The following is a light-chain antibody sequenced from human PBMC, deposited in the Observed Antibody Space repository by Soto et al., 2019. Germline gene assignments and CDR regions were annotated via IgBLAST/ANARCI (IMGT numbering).Light chain of an antibody. CDR3: QQSYTIPYT. Sequence: DIQMTQSPSSLPASVGDRVTLTCRASQSISTYLNWYQQKPGKAPKLVIYAASSLQSGVPSRLSGSGSGTDFTLTIRSLQPENFATYYCQQSYTIPYTFGQGTKLEIK. J-gene: IGKJ2*01. CDR2: AAS. CDR1: QSISTY. V-gene: IGKV1-39*01.